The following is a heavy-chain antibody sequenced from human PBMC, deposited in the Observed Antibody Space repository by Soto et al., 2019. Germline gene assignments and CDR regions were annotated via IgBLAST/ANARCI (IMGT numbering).Heavy chain of an antibody. CDR2: ISAYNGNT. Sequence: GASVKVSCKASGYTFTSYGISWVRQAPGQGLEWMGWISAYNGNTNYAQKLQGRVTMTTDTSTSTAYMELRSLRSDDTAVYYCARFNDFWSGYYYYYGMDVWGQGTTVTVSS. J-gene: IGHJ6*02. V-gene: IGHV1-18*01. D-gene: IGHD3-3*01. CDR1: GYTFTSYG. CDR3: ARFNDFWSGYYYYYGMDV.